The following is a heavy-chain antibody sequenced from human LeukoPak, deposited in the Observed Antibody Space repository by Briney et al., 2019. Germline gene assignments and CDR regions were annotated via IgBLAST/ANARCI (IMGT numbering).Heavy chain of an antibody. J-gene: IGHJ6*03. V-gene: IGHV4-59*01. Sequence: SETLSLTCTVSGGSISSYYWSWIRQPPGKGLEWIGYIYYSGSTNYNPSLKSRVTISVDTSKNQFSLRLSSVTAADTAVYYCARGILTGYYAYYYYYMDVWGKGTTVTVSS. CDR2: IYYSGST. CDR1: GGSISSYY. CDR3: ARGILTGYYAYYYYYMDV. D-gene: IGHD3-9*01.